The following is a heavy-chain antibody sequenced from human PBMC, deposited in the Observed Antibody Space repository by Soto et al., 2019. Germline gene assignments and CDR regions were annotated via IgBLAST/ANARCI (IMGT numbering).Heavy chain of an antibody. CDR2: IYYSGST. CDR1: GGSISSGDYY. Sequence: LSLTCTVSGGSISSGDYYWSWIRQPPGKGLEWIGYIYYSGSTYYNPSLKSRVTISVDTSKNQFSLKLSSVTAADTAVYYCASWYYYDSSGYVRWFDHWGQGTLVTVSS. CDR3: ASWYYYDSSGYVRWFDH. V-gene: IGHV4-30-4*01. D-gene: IGHD3-22*01. J-gene: IGHJ5*02.